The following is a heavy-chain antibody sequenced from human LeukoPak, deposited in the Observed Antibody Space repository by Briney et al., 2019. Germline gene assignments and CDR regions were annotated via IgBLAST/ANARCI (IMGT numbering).Heavy chain of an antibody. CDR1: GFTASSNY. J-gene: IGHJ4*02. Sequence: GGSLRLSCAASGFTASSNYMSWVRQAPGKGLEWVSVIYSGGSTYYADSVKGRFTISRHNSKNTLYLQMNSLRAEDTAVYYCASPAYCGGDCYPLSYWGQGTLVTVSS. D-gene: IGHD2-21*02. CDR3: ASPAYCGGDCYPLSY. V-gene: IGHV3-53*04. CDR2: IYSGGST.